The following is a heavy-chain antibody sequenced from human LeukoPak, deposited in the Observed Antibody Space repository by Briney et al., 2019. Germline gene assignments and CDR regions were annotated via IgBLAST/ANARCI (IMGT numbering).Heavy chain of an antibody. D-gene: IGHD4-17*01. V-gene: IGHV3-30*18. CDR3: ANGGGTTVTLNFDY. CDR1: EFTFSNYW. CDR2: ISYDGSNK. J-gene: IGHJ4*02. Sequence: GGSLRLSCTASEFTFSNYWMTWVRQAPGKGLEWVAVISYDGSNKYYADSVKGRFTISRDNSKNTLYLQMNSLRAEDTAVYYCANGGGTTVTLNFDYWGQGTLVTVSS.